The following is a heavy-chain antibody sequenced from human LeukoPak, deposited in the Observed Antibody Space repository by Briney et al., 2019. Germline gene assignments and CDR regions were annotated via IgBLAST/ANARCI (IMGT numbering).Heavy chain of an antibody. CDR1: GGSISSDC. J-gene: IGHJ4*02. V-gene: IGHV4-59*01. CDR3: AREEMATSYYFDS. Sequence: PSETLSVTCTVSGGSISSDCWSWIRQPPGKGLEWIGYIYYSGSTNYNPSLKSRVTISVDTSKNQFSLKLSSVTAADTAVYYCAREEMATSYYFDSWGQGTLVTVSS. D-gene: IGHD5-24*01. CDR2: IYYSGST.